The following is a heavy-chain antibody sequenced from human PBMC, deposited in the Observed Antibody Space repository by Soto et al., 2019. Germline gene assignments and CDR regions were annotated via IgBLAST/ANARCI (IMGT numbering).Heavy chain of an antibody. CDR3: ARVGPWVPYYYDSSPYTFENWFDP. V-gene: IGHV4-39*01. J-gene: IGHJ5*02. D-gene: IGHD3-22*01. CDR1: GYSVSSSDYY. CDR2: MLYSGLT. Sequence: PSETLSLTCSVSGYSVSSSDYYWAWIRQPPGKGLEWIGSMLYSGLTYYNPSLKSRVTLSVDTSKNQFSVRLNSVTASDTAVYYCARVGPWVPYYYDSSPYTFENWFDPWGQGTLVTVSS.